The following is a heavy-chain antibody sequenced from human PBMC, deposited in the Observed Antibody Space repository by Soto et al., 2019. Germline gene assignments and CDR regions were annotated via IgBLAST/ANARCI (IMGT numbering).Heavy chain of an antibody. J-gene: IGHJ6*02. CDR1: GFSFSSYS. Sequence: PGGSLRLSCSGSGFSFSSYSMHWGRQAPGKGLEYISAIRDDGTYTYYADSVRGRFSISRDNSKNTLYLQMTSLRPEDTAVYYCVKDLYNGNDYILMAVWGQGTTVTVSS. CDR3: VKDLYNGNDYILMAV. V-gene: IGHV3-64D*06. D-gene: IGHD5-12*01. CDR2: IRDDGTYT.